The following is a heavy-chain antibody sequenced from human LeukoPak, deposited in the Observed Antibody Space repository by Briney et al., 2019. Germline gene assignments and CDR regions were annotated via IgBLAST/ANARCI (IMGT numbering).Heavy chain of an antibody. Sequence: SGGSLRLSCAASGFTFSSYSMNWVRQAPGKGLEWVSHINIVNNAIYYSDSVKGRFTISRDNAKNSLYLQMNSLRAEDTAVYYCARDRGGSYSAIDYWGQGTLVTVSS. CDR1: GFTFSSYS. CDR3: ARDRGGSYSAIDY. V-gene: IGHV3-48*04. CDR2: INIVNNAI. D-gene: IGHD1-26*01. J-gene: IGHJ4*02.